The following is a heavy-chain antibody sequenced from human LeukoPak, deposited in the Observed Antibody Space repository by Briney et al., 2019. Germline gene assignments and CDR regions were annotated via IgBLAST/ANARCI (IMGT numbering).Heavy chain of an antibody. CDR1: GYTFTSYY. V-gene: IGHV1-46*01. J-gene: IGHJ4*02. D-gene: IGHD3-10*01. CDR2: INPSGGST. Sequence: ASVKVSCKASGYTFTSYYMHWVRQAPGQGLEWMGIINPSGGSTSYAQKFQGRVTMTRDTSTSTVYMELSSLRSEDTAVYYCARANIRTMVRVGGFGYWGQGTLATVSS. CDR3: ARANIRTMVRVGGFGY.